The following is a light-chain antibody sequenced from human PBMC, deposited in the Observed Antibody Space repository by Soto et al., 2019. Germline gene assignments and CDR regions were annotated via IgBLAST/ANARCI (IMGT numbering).Light chain of an antibody. Sequence: DIPMTQSPSTLSASVGDRVTITCRASQSISSWLAWYQQKPGRAPKLLIYKASSLEGGVPSRFSGSGSGAEFTLTISSLQPDDFATYYCQHYDSYSGTFGPGTKVDIK. V-gene: IGKV1-5*03. J-gene: IGKJ3*01. CDR2: KAS. CDR3: QHYDSYSGT. CDR1: QSISSW.